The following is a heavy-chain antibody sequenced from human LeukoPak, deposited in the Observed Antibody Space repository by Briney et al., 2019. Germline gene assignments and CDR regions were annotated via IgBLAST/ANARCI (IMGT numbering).Heavy chain of an antibody. V-gene: IGHV4-34*01. D-gene: IGHD2-15*01. J-gene: IGHJ4*02. Sequence: PSETLSLTCAVCGESLNSYYWSWVRQPPGEGLEWIGEIYESGTTKYNPSLNSRVAISMVPSKQQFSLILSSATAADTAVYYCARGAWATRLASWGLGTPVIVSS. CDR2: IYESGTT. CDR1: GESLNSYY. CDR3: ARGAWATRLAS.